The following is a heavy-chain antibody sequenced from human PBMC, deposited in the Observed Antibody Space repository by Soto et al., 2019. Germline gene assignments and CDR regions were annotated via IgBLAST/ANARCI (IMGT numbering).Heavy chain of an antibody. V-gene: IGHV1-18*01. CDR3: ARRYSSSSCFDP. CDR1: GYTFATYG. CDR2: ISTYNGNT. Sequence: QVQLVQSGAEVKKPGASVTVSCKASGYTFATYGLSWVRQAPGQGLEWMGWISTYNGNTNYAQKLQGRVTMTTDPSTSTAYMELRSLRSDDTAMYYCARRYSSSSCFDPWGQGTLVTVSS. D-gene: IGHD6-6*01. J-gene: IGHJ5*02.